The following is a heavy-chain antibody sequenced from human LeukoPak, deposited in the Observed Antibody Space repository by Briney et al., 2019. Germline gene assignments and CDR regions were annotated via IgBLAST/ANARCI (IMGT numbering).Heavy chain of an antibody. CDR3: ARGSYGGKGFLHY. CDR1: GFTLSSYG. D-gene: IGHD4-23*01. V-gene: IGHV3-33*01. Sequence: GGSLRLSCAASGFTLSSYGTHWVRQAPGKGLEWVAVIWYDGSNKYYADSVKGRFTISRDNSKNTLYLQMNSLRAEDTAVYYCARGSYGGKGFLHYWGQGTLVTVSS. J-gene: IGHJ4*02. CDR2: IWYDGSNK.